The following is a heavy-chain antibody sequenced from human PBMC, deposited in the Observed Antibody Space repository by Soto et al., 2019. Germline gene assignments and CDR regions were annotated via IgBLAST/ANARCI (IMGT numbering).Heavy chain of an antibody. D-gene: IGHD6-25*01. J-gene: IGHJ6*02. CDR1: GFTCSSYG. Sequence: VGSMRLSCGASGFTCSSYGMDWVRQSPGKGLEWVSYISSSCSYIYYADSVKGRFTISRDNAKNSLYLHMNSLGAEDTAVYYCARIAANVSYYYVMDVWGRGTTVSVS. CDR2: ISSSCSYI. CDR3: ARIAANVSYYYVMDV. V-gene: IGHV3-21*01.